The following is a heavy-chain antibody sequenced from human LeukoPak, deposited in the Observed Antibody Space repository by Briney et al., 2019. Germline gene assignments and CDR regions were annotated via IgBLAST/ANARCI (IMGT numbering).Heavy chain of an antibody. CDR1: GGSISSGDYY. Sequence: PSETLSLTCTVSGGSISSGDYYWSWIRQPPGKGLEWIGYIYYSGSTYYNPSLKSRVTISVDTSKNQFSLKLSSVTAADTAVYYCARDLLNEGNHLDYWGQGTLVTVSS. CDR2: IYYSGST. J-gene: IGHJ4*02. D-gene: IGHD4-23*01. V-gene: IGHV4-30-4*01. CDR3: ARDLLNEGNHLDY.